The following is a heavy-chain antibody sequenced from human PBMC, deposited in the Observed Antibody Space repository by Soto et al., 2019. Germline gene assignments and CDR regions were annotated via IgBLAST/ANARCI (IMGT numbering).Heavy chain of an antibody. J-gene: IGHJ4*02. CDR1: SCSISSSNW. CDR2: IYHSGST. D-gene: IGHD6-19*01. CDR3: ARSKALRGKQWLRDFDY. V-gene: IGHV4-4*02. Sequence: QVQLQESGPGLVKPSGTLSLTCAVSSCSISSSNWWSWVRQPPGKGLEWIEEIYHSGSTNYNPSLKSRVTISVDKAKNQFSLKLSSVTAADTAVYYCARSKALRGKQWLRDFDYWGQGTLVTVSS.